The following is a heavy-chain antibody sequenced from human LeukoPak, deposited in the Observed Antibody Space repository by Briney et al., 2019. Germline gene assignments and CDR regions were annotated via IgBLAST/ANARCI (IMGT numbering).Heavy chain of an antibody. Sequence: GGSLRLSCAASGFTFSSYGMHWVRQAPGKGLEWVAFIRYDGSNKYYADSVKGRFTISRDNSKNTLYLQMNSLRAEDTAVYYCAKDWRSRYCSSTSCYSLDYWGQGTLVTVSS. D-gene: IGHD2-2*02. V-gene: IGHV3-30*02. CDR1: GFTFSSYG. J-gene: IGHJ4*02. CDR3: AKDWRSRYCSSTSCYSLDY. CDR2: IRYDGSNK.